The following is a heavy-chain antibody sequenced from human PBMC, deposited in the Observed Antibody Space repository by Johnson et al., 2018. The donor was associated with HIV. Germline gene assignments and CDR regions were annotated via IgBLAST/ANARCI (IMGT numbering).Heavy chain of an antibody. V-gene: IGHV3-30*18. D-gene: IGHD6-13*01. CDR2: ISYDGSNK. CDR1: GFTFSSYD. Sequence: QVQLVESGGGVVQPGRSLRLSCAASGFTFSSYDMHWVRQAPGKGLEWVAVISYDGSNKYYADSVKGRFTISRDNSKNTLYLQMNSLRAEDTAVYYCAKTFPLTAAGFPLNAFDIWGQGTMVTVSS. CDR3: AKTFPLTAAGFPLNAFDI. J-gene: IGHJ3*02.